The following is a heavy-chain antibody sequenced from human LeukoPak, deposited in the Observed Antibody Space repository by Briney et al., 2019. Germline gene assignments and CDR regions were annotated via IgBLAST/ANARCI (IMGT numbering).Heavy chain of an antibody. CDR2: TYYRSKWSN. Sequence: SQTLSLTCAISGDSVSTNSATWTWLRQSPSRGLEWLGRTYYRSKWSNDYAVSMKSRITINPDTSKNQFSLQLNSVTPEDTAVYYCARLVGASWFDSWGREPWSPSPQ. D-gene: IGHD1-26*01. V-gene: IGHV6-1*01. CDR1: GDSVSTNSAT. CDR3: ARLVGASWFDS. J-gene: IGHJ5*01.